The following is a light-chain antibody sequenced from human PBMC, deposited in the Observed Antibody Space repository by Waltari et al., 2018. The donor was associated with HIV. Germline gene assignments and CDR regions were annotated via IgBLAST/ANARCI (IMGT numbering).Light chain of an antibody. J-gene: IGKJ3*01. CDR3: QQYGSAPTT. Sequence: DIVLTQSPATLSLSPGETATLSCGASQTVSTTYLAWYQQKPCLAPRLLLYDVSTRATGLPDRFSGSGSGTDFTLPISRLEPEDFAVYYCQQYGSAPTTFGPGTKVDIK. CDR1: QTVSTTY. CDR2: DVS. V-gene: IGKV3D-20*01.